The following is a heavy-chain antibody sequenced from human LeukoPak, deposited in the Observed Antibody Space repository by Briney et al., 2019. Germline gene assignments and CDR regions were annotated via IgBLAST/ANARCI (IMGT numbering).Heavy chain of an antibody. CDR1: GFSLSTTTAG. V-gene: IGHV2-5*02. J-gene: IGHJ4*02. CDR2: IYWDDNK. Sequence: SGPTLVKPTQTLTLTCTFSGFSLSTTTAGVGWIRQPPERALEWLALIYWDDNKRYSPSLESRLTITSDTPKNQVVLTLTNLDPLDTATYYCAHLRYLEYYFDYWSQGTLVTVSS. CDR3: AHLRYLEYYFDY. D-gene: IGHD4-17*01.